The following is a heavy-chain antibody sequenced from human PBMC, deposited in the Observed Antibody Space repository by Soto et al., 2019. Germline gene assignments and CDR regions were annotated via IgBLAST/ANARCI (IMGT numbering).Heavy chain of an antibody. CDR3: ARHGTGTTLYYCYYYYMDV. V-gene: IGHV4-59*08. CDR1: GGSISSYY. CDR2: IYYSGST. Sequence: SETLSLTCTVSGGSISSYYWSWIRQPPGKGLEWIGYIYYSGSTNYNPSLKSRVTISVDTSKNQFSLKLSSVTAADTAVYYCARHGTGTTLYYCYYYYMDVWGKGTTVTVSS. D-gene: IGHD1-7*01. J-gene: IGHJ6*03.